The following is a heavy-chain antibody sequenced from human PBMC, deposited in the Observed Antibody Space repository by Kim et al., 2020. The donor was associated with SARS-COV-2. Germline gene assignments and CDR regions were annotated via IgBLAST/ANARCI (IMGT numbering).Heavy chain of an antibody. V-gene: IGHV3-74*01. CDR3: TTAGNFRFDS. J-gene: IGHJ5*01. CDR2: NI. D-gene: IGHD1-7*01. Sequence: NIDYTESVTSTFTNSRDNAKHTLFLQMHSLRVEDTAVYYCTTAGNFRFDSWGQGTLVTVSS.